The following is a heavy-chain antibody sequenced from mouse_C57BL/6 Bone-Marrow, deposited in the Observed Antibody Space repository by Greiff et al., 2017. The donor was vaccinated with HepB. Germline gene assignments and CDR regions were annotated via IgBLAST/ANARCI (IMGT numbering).Heavy chain of an antibody. D-gene: IGHD2-1*01. CDR2: INYDGSST. Sequence: EVHLVESEGGLVQPGSSMKLSCTASGFTFSDYYMAWVRQVPEKGLEWVANINYDGSSTYYLDSLKSRFIISRDNAKNILYLQMSSLKSEDTATYYCARDQGNAYYAMDYWGQGTSVTVSS. CDR1: GFTFSDYY. V-gene: IGHV5-16*01. J-gene: IGHJ4*01. CDR3: ARDQGNAYYAMDY.